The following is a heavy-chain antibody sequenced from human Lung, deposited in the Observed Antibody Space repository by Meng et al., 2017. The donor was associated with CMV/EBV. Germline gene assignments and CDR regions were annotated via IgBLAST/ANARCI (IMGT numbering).Heavy chain of an antibody. J-gene: IGHJ4*02. CDR2: IKSRNDGGTA. V-gene: IGHV3-15*01. D-gene: IGHD1-1*01. CDR3: TTGFGTADAF. CDR1: GFTFRTTW. Sequence: GGSXRLXCAASGFTFRTTWMSWVRQAPGKGLDWVGRIKSRNDGGTADHGTPVKGRFTISRDDSKDTLYLQMNSLKVEDTAIYYCTTGFGTADAFWGQGTLVTVSS.